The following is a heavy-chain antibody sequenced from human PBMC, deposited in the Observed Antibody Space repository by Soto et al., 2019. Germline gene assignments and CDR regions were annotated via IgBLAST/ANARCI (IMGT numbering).Heavy chain of an antibody. J-gene: IGHJ5*02. CDR2: IYHSGST. CDR3: ARERPDGARLDP. D-gene: IGHD6-6*01. Sequence: QVQLQESGPGLVKPSQTLSLTCTVSGGSISSGDYYWSWIRQPPGKGLEWIGYIYHSGSTYYNPSLKSRVTISVNTSKNQSSLKLSSVTAADTAVYYCARERPDGARLDPGGQGTLVTVSS. CDR1: GGSISSGDYY. V-gene: IGHV4-30-4*01.